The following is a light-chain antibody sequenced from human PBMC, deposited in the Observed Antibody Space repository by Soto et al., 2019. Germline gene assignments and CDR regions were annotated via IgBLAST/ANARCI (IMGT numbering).Light chain of an antibody. CDR2: AAS. J-gene: IGKJ1*01. CDR1: QSISTY. Sequence: DIQMTQSPSSLSASVGDRVTITCRASQSISTYLNWYQQKPGKAPKLLICAASSLQSGVPSRFSGGGCGTDFTLTINSLQPEDFASYYCQQSHSTPWTFGQGTKVEIK. CDR3: QQSHSTPWT. V-gene: IGKV1-39*01.